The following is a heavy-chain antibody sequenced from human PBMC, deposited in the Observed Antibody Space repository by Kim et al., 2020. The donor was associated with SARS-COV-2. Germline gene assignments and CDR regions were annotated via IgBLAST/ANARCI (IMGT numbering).Heavy chain of an antibody. D-gene: IGHD6-6*01. V-gene: IGHV3-11*04. CDR1: GFTFSDYY. J-gene: IGHJ5*02. Sequence: GGSLRLSCAASGFTFSDYYMSWVRQAPGKGLEWLSCISGNSVNTYNDDSVKGRYTISMDNAKNTRNLQMKSRSAEDKALYYCEKDRVTSSSLFDNWGQGALVTVSS. CDR3: EKDRVTSSSLFDN. CDR2: ISGNSVNT.